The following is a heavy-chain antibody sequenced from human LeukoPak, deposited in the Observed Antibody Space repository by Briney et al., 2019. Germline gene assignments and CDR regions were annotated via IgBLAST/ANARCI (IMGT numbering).Heavy chain of an antibody. J-gene: IGHJ4*02. CDR1: GYSISRGNY. D-gene: IGHD4/OR15-4a*01. CDR2: IYHSGST. Sequence: SETLSLTCTVSGYSISRGNYWGLLRQPPGKGLEWIGSIYHSGSTHYNPSLKRRVTISVDTSKNQFSLNLTSVTAADTAVYYCARGEIGAIGRLGYWGQGTLVTVSS. CDR3: ARGEIGAIGRLGY. V-gene: IGHV4-38-2*02.